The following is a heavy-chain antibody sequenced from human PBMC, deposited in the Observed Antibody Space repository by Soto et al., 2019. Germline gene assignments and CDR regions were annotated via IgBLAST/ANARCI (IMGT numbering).Heavy chain of an antibody. CDR1: GFTFSDYY. Sequence: GGSLRLSCAASGFTFSDYYMSWIRQAPGKGLEWVSYISSSSSYTNYADSVKGRFTISRDNAKNSLYLQMNSLRAEDTAVYYCAREASHFWSGYYYSSYYYGMDVWGQGTTVTVSS. J-gene: IGHJ6*02. D-gene: IGHD3-3*01. V-gene: IGHV3-11*06. CDR2: ISSSSSYT. CDR3: AREASHFWSGYYYSSYYYGMDV.